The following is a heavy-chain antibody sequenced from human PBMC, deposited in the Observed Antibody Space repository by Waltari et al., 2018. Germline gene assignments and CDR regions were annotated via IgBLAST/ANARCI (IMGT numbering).Heavy chain of an antibody. D-gene: IGHD2-15*01. Sequence: QVQLVQSGTEVKKPGASVRVSCKSSGYTFIDHYIHWVRQAPGQGLAWMGWMNPNSGGTNYAQKFQGRVTRTRDTSTSTAYMELTRMTSDDTAIYYCARDGGFDFWGQGSLVTVSS. CDR2: MNPNSGGT. J-gene: IGHJ4*02. CDR3: ARDGGFDF. CDR1: GYTFIDHY. V-gene: IGHV1-2*02.